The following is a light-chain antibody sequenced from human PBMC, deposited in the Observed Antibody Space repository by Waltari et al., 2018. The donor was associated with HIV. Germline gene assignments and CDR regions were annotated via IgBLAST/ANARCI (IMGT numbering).Light chain of an antibody. CDR2: GAS. CDR3: QQYGSSPQT. Sequence: EIVLTQSPGTLSLSPGERATLSCRASQTVSSTSLAWYQQKPGQAPRPLIYGASSRATGIPDRFSGSGSGTDFTLTISRLEPEDFAVYYCQQYGSSPQTFGQGTKVEIK. V-gene: IGKV3-20*01. CDR1: QTVSSTS. J-gene: IGKJ1*01.